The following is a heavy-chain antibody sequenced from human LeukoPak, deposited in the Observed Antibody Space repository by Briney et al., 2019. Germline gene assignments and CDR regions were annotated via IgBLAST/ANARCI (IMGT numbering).Heavy chain of an antibody. CDR2: ISYSGGT. CDR3: ARETRLHSGSYSNDAFDI. Sequence: SETLSLTCTVSGGXISSYYCSWIRQPPGKGLEWIGYISYSGGTDYNPSPKSRVTISLDTSKNQFSLRLSSVTAADTAVYYCARETRLHSGSYSNDAFDIWGQGTMVTVSS. CDR1: GGXISSYY. J-gene: IGHJ3*02. D-gene: IGHD1-26*01. V-gene: IGHV4-59*01.